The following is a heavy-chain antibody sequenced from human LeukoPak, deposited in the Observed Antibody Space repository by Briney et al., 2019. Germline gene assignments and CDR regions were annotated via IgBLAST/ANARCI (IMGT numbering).Heavy chain of an antibody. Sequence: GGSLRLSCAASGFTFDDYAMHWVRQAPGKGLEWVSGISWNSGSIGYADSVKGRFTISRDNAKNSLYLQMNSLRAEDTALYYCAKDRRPVTMVQGVIITVAFDIWGQGTMVTVSS. CDR1: GFTFDDYA. CDR3: AKDRRPVTMVQGVIITVAFDI. CDR2: ISWNSGSI. J-gene: IGHJ3*02. V-gene: IGHV3-9*01. D-gene: IGHD3-10*01.